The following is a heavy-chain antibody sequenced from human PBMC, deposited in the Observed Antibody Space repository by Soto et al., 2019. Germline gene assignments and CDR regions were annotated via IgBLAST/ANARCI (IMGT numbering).Heavy chain of an antibody. CDR2: IYYSGST. D-gene: IGHD6-13*01. J-gene: IGHJ5*02. Sequence: PSETLSLTCTVSGGSISSYYWSWIRQPPGKGLEWIGYIYYSGSTNYNPSLKSRVTISVDTSKNQFSLKLSSVTAADTAVYYCARGSYTSTWSWGQGTLVTVS. V-gene: IGHV4-59*01. CDR3: ARGSYTSTWS. CDR1: GGSISSYY.